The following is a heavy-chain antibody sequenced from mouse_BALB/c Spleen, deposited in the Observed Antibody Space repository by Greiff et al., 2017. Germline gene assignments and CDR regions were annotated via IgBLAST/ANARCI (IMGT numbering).Heavy chain of an antibody. CDR2: IYPGNVNT. V-gene: IGHV1S56*01. Sequence: VQLQQSGPELVKPGASVRISCKASGYTFTSYYIHWVKQRPGQGLEWIGWIYPGNVNTKYNEKFKGKATLTADKSSSTAYMQLSSLTSEDSAVYFCARGITTVVEGYFDYWGQGTTLTVSS. D-gene: IGHD1-1*01. CDR3: ARGITTVVEGYFDY. J-gene: IGHJ2*01. CDR1: GYTFTSYY.